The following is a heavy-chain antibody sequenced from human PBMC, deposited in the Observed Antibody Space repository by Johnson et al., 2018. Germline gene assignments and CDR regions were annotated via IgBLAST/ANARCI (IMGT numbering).Heavy chain of an antibody. D-gene: IGHD2-2*02. CDR2: ISYEGSNK. Sequence: VQLVESGGGVVQPGRSLRLSCAASGFTFRNYGIHWVRQAPGKGLEWVAVISYEGSNKYYADAVKGRFTISRDNSKNTLYLQMNSLRAEDTAVYYCAKDRAYCSSSSCYIVYYGMDVWGQGTTVTVYS. CDR3: AKDRAYCSSSSCYIVYYGMDV. V-gene: IGHV3-30*18. CDR1: GFTFRNYG. J-gene: IGHJ6*02.